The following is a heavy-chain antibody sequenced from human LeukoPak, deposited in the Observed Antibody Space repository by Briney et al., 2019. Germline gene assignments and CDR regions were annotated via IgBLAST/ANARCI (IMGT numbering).Heavy chain of an antibody. D-gene: IGHD5-12*01. Sequence: SETLSLTCTVSGGSISSYYWSWIRQPAGKGLEWIGRIYTSGSTNYNPSLKSRVTMSVDTSKNQFSLKLSSVTAADTAVYYCARGVIVATLYYFDYWGQGTLVTVSS. V-gene: IGHV4-4*07. CDR3: ARGVIVATLYYFDY. CDR2: IYTSGST. CDR1: GGSISSYY. J-gene: IGHJ4*02.